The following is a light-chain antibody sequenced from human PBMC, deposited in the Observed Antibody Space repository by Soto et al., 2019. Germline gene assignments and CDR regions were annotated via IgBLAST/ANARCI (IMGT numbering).Light chain of an antibody. Sequence: DIQMTQSPSSLSASVGDRVTITCRASQSISSYLNWYQQKPGKAPNLLIYSASKLHSGVPSRFSGSGSGTDFTLIISSLQPEDFATYYCQQGSSNPLTFGGGTKV. CDR1: QSISSY. CDR2: SAS. V-gene: IGKV1-39*01. J-gene: IGKJ4*01. CDR3: QQGSSNPLT.